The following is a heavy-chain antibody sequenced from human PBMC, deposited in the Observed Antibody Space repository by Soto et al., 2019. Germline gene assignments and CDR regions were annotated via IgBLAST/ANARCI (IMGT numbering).Heavy chain of an antibody. V-gene: IGHV1-3*01. J-gene: IGHJ6*02. CDR1: GYTFTNFA. Sequence: QVQLVQSGAEVKKPGASVKVSCKASGYTFTNFAMHWVRQAPGQRLEWMGWINAGNGNTKYSQKFQDRVTITRDKSASTAYMELSSLRSEDTAVYYCAKGGNIAVVVADYGMDVWGQGTTVTVSS. D-gene: IGHD2-15*01. CDR3: AKGGNIAVVVADYGMDV. CDR2: INAGNGNT.